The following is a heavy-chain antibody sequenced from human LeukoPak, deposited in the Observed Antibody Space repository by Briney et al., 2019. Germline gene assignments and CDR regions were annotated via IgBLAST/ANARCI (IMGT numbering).Heavy chain of an antibody. D-gene: IGHD3-10*01. V-gene: IGHV1-46*01. CDR3: ARDLLGYGSGSYYNY. CDR2: INPGGGST. J-gene: IGHJ4*02. CDR1: GYTFTSYY. Sequence: ASVKVSCKASGYTFTSYYMHWVRQAPGQGLEWMGIINPGGGSTSYAQKFQGRVTMTRDTSTSTVYMELSSLRSEDTAVYYCARDLLGYGSGSYYNYWGQGTLVTVSS.